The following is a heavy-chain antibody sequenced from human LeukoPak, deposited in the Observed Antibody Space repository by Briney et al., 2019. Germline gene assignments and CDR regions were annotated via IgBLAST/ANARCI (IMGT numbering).Heavy chain of an antibody. CDR1: GYSISSGYY. J-gene: IGHJ4*02. Sequence: PSETLSLTCAVSGYSISSGYYWGWIRQPPGKGLEWIGSIYHSGSTYYNPSLKSRVTISVDTSKNQFSLKLSSLTAADAAVYYCARFYDFWSGLIDYWGQGTLVTVSS. CDR3: ARFYDFWSGLIDY. D-gene: IGHD3-3*01. CDR2: IYHSGST. V-gene: IGHV4-38-2*01.